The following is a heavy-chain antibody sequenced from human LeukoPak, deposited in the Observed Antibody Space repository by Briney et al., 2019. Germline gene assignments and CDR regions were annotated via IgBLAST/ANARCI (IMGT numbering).Heavy chain of an antibody. J-gene: IGHJ4*02. V-gene: IGHV1-69*05. CDR3: AGGTIAATLWT. CDR1: GYTFTSCG. CDR2: IIPIFGTA. D-gene: IGHD2-15*01. Sequence: ASVKVSCKASGYTFTSCGISWVRQAPGQGLEWMGGIIPIFGTANYAQKFQGRVTITTDESTSTAYMELSSLRSEDTAVYYCAGGTIAATLWTWGQGTLVTVSS.